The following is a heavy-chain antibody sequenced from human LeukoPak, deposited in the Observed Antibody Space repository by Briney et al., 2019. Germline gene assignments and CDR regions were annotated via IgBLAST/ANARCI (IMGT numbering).Heavy chain of an antibody. Sequence: SQTLSLTCAISGDSVSSNTAAWNWIRQSPSRGLEWLGRTYYRSKWYNDYALSVKSRMTINPDTSRNEFSLQLNSVTPEDTAVYYCARDMGSYASGFNCFDPWGQGTLVTVSS. CDR3: ARDMGSYASGFNCFDP. J-gene: IGHJ5*02. CDR1: GDSVSSNTAA. V-gene: IGHV6-1*01. D-gene: IGHD6-19*01. CDR2: TYYRSKWYN.